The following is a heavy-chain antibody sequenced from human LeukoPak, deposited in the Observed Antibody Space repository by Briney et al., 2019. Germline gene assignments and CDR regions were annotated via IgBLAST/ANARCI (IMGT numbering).Heavy chain of an antibody. J-gene: IGHJ6*03. Sequence: GGSLRLSCAASGFTFSSYDMHWVRQATGKGLEWVLGIGTAGDIYYSGSVKGRFTISRENAKNSLYLQMKSLRAGDTAVYYCARDRGRYYMDVWGKGTTVTISS. V-gene: IGHV3-13*01. CDR3: ARDRGRYYMDV. D-gene: IGHD6-25*01. CDR2: IGTAGDI. CDR1: GFTFSSYD.